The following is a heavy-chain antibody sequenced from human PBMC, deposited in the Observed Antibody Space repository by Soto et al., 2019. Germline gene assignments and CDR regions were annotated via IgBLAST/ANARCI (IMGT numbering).Heavy chain of an antibody. V-gene: IGHV4-59*08. J-gene: IGHJ6*02. D-gene: IGHD3-10*01. CDR2: INYSGGP. CDR1: GGSLRSYY. Sequence: QVQLQESGPRLVKPSETLSLTCTVSGGSLRSYYCSWFRQPPGKGLEWVGHINYSGGPFYNPSLTAPVTMPVAPSNNQYSLMVNSVTATDTAVYYCARQGFGELHGLVDVWGQGTTVTVSS. CDR3: ARQGFGELHGLVDV.